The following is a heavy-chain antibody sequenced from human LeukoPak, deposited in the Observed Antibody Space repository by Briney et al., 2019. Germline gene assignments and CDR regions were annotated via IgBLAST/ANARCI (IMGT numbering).Heavy chain of an antibody. CDR1: GGTFSSYA. CDR2: IIPIFGTA. J-gene: IGHJ3*02. Sequence: SVKVSCKASGGTFSSYAISWVRQAPGQGLEWMGGIIPIFGTANYAQKFQGRVTMTADKSTSTAYMELSSLRSEDTAVYYCAREGGARQSGAFDIWGQGTMVTVSS. D-gene: IGHD2-21*01. V-gene: IGHV1-69*06. CDR3: AREGGARQSGAFDI.